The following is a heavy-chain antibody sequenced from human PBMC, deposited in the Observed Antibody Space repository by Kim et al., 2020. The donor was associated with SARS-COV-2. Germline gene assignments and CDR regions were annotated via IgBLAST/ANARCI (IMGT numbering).Heavy chain of an antibody. Sequence: ADSVKGRFTISIDNSKNTLYQQMNSLGDEDTAVYYCAIKIGVQLRPDFDYWGQGTLVTVSS. J-gene: IGHJ4*02. V-gene: IGHV3-23*01. CDR3: AIKIGVQLRPDFDY. D-gene: IGHD5-18*01.